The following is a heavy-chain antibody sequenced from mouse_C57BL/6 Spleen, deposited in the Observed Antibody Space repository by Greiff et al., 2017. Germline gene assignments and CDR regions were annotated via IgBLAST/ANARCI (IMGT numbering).Heavy chain of an antibody. CDR1: GYTFTGYW. Sequence: QVQLQQSGAELMKPGASVKLSCKATGYTFTGYWIEWVKQRPGHGLEWIGEILPGCGSTHYNEKFKGKATFTADPSSNTAYMKVNSLPTEDSAMYSCARRNDYGSSYGFAYWGQGTLVTVSA. J-gene: IGHJ3*01. D-gene: IGHD1-1*01. V-gene: IGHV1-9*01. CDR2: ILPGCGST. CDR3: ARRNDYGSSYGFAY.